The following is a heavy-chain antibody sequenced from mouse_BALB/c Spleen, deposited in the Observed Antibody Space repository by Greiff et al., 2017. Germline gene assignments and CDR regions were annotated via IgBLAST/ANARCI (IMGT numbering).Heavy chain of an antibody. CDR3: ARSGGNPFDY. V-gene: IGHV1-82*01. Sequence: QVQLQQSGPELVKPGASVKISCKASGYAFSSSWMNWVKQRPGQGLEWIGRIYPGDGDTNYNGKFKGKATLTADKSSSTAYMQLSSLTSVDSAVYFCARSGGNPFDYWGQGTTLTVSS. CDR2: IYPGDGDT. CDR1: GYAFSSSW. D-gene: IGHD2-1*01. J-gene: IGHJ2*01.